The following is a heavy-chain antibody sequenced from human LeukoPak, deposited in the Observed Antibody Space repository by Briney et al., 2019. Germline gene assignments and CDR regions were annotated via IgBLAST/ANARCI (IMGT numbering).Heavy chain of an antibody. D-gene: IGHD3-22*01. CDR3: AKGAKPVVAQTQYIQVDV. V-gene: IGHV1-18*01. CDR2: ISAYNGNT. CDR1: GYTFTSYG. J-gene: IGHJ6*04. Sequence: ASVMVSCKASGYTFTSYGISWVRQAPGQGLQWMGWISAYNGNTNYAQKLQGRVTMTTDTSTSTAYMELRSLRPDDTAVYYCAKGAKPVVAQTQYIQVDVWGKGTTVTVSS.